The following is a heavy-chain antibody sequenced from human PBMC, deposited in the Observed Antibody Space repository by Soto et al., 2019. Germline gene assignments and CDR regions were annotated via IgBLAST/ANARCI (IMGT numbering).Heavy chain of an antibody. CDR1: GFTFSSYA. V-gene: IGHV3-23*01. J-gene: IGHJ4*02. CDR2: ISGSGGST. D-gene: IGHD3-3*01. CDR3: AKNGRFLEWLLMGLIDY. Sequence: EVQLLESGGGLVQPGGSLRLSCAASGFTFSSYAMSWVRQAPGKGLEWVSAISGSGGSTYYADTVKGRSTISRDNSKNTLYLQMNSLRAEDTAVYYCAKNGRFLEWLLMGLIDYWGQGTLVTVSS.